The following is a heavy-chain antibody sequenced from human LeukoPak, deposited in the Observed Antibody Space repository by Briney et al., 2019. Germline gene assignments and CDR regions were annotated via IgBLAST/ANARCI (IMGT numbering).Heavy chain of an antibody. D-gene: IGHD3-22*01. Sequence: SETLSLTCTVSGYSISSGYYWGWIRQPPGKGLEWIGSIYHSGSTYYNPSLKSRVTISVDTSKNQFSLKLSSVTAADTAVYYCARGSPYYYDSSGYYKTDAFDIWGQGTMVTVSS. CDR2: IYHSGST. J-gene: IGHJ3*02. CDR3: ARGSPYYYDSSGYYKTDAFDI. V-gene: IGHV4-38-2*02. CDR1: GYSISSGYY.